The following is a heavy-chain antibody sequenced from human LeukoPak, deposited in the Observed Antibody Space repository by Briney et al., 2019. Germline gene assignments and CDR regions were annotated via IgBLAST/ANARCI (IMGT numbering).Heavy chain of an antibody. J-gene: IGHJ6*02. V-gene: IGHV4-34*01. CDR1: GGSFSGYY. D-gene: IGHD1-1*01. CDR3: ASLTAWLQLERRGYYYYGMDV. Sequence: SENLSLTCAVYGGSFSGYYWSWIRQPPGKGLEWIGEINHSGSTNYNPSLKSRVTISVDTSKNQFSLKLSSVTAADTAVYYCASLTAWLQLERRGYYYYGMDVWGQGTTVTVSS. CDR2: INHSGST.